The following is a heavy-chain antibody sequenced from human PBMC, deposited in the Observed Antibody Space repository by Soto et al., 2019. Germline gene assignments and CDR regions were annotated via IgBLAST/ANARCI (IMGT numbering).Heavy chain of an antibody. CDR1: GFTFSDYS. Sequence: PGGSLRLSCAASGFTFSDYSVNWVRQAPGKGLEWVSSIRSSSSYIFYADSVKGRFTISRDNAKNSLFLQMNSLRAEDTAVYYCARMSIVGRRDYYYVWTSGAKGPRSPSP. D-gene: IGHD6-6*01. CDR2: IRSSSSYI. CDR3: ARMSIVGRRDYYYVWTS. V-gene: IGHV3-21*01. J-gene: IGHJ6*02.